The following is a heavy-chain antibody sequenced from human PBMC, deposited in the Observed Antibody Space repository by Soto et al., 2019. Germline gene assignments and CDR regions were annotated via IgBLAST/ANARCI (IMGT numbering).Heavy chain of an antibody. D-gene: IGHD3-10*01. CDR2: INHSGST. J-gene: IGHJ4*02. V-gene: IGHV4-34*01. CDR3: ARGGGEPVDY. Sequence: QVQLQQWGAGLLKPSETLPLTCAVYGGSFSGYYWSWIRQPPGKGLEWIGEINHSGSTNYNPSLKSRVTISVDTSKNQFSLKLSSVTAADTAVYYCARGGGEPVDYWGQGTLVTVSS. CDR1: GGSFSGYY.